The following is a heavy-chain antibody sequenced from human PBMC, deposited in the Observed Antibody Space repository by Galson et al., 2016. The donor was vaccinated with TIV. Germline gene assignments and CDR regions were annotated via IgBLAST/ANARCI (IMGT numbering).Heavy chain of an antibody. Sequence: SVKVSCKASGGTFSNYGVSWVRQAPGQGLEWMGGIIPIFGVPKYGQKFQGRLTITADESTSTAYMELSSLRSEDTAVYYCARGFSKLIYYGSGSYLYFDYWGQGTLVTVSS. CDR2: IIPIFGVP. D-gene: IGHD3-10*01. J-gene: IGHJ4*02. V-gene: IGHV1-69*13. CDR3: ARGFSKLIYYGSGSYLYFDY. CDR1: GGTFSNYG.